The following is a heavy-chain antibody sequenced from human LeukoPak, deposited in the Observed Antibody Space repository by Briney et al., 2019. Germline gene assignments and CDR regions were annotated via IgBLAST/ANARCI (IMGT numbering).Heavy chain of an antibody. Sequence: GGSLRLSCAASGFTFSSYAMHWVRQAPGKGLEWVSAISGSGGSTYYADSVKGRFTISRDNSKNTLYLQMNSLRAEDTAVYYCANHYSSSAVRDYYYYYYMDVWGKGTTVTVSS. CDR2: ISGSGGST. J-gene: IGHJ6*03. V-gene: IGHV3-23*01. CDR3: ANHYSSSAVRDYYYYYYMDV. CDR1: GFTFSSYA. D-gene: IGHD6-6*01.